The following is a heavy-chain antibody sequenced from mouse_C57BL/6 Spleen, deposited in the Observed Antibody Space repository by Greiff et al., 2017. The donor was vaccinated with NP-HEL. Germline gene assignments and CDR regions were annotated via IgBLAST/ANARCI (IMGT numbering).Heavy chain of an antibody. CDR3: TREGFFLVGDY. J-gene: IGHJ2*01. CDR1: GYTFTDYE. Sequence: QVQLKESGAELVRPGASVTLSCKASGYTFTDYEMHWVKQTPVHGLEWIGAIDPETGGTAYNQKFKGKAILTADKSSSTAYMELRSLTSEDSAVYYCTREGFFLVGDYWGQGTTLTVSS. D-gene: IGHD2-2*01. CDR2: IDPETGGT. V-gene: IGHV1-15*01.